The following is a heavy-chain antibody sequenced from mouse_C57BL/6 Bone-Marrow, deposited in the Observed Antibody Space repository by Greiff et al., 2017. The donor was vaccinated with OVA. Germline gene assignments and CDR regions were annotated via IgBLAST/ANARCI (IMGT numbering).Heavy chain of an antibody. D-gene: IGHD2-5*01. CDR2: ISDGGSYT. CDR3: ARETTIVTRGYAMDY. CDR1: GFTFSSYA. J-gene: IGHJ4*01. V-gene: IGHV5-4*01. Sequence: EVHLVESGGGLVKPGGSLKLSCAASGFTFSSYAMSWVRQTPEKRLEWVATISDGGSYTYYPDNVQGRFTISRDNAKNNLYLQMSHLKSEDTAMYYCARETTIVTRGYAMDYWGQGTSVTVSS.